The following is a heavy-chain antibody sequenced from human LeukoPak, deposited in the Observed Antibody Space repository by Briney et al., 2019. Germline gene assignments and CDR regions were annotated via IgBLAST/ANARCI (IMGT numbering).Heavy chain of an antibody. CDR2: ISRSADNT. Sequence: GGSLRLSCTASGFTFSNYAMSWVRQAPGKGLQWVSAISRSADNTYYVDSVKGRFTISRDNSKNTLYLQMNSLRAEDTAVYYCAKDPLYYDFWSGYYSIDAFDIWGQGTMVTVSS. V-gene: IGHV3-23*01. J-gene: IGHJ3*02. CDR3: AKDPLYYDFWSGYYSIDAFDI. D-gene: IGHD3-3*01. CDR1: GFTFSNYA.